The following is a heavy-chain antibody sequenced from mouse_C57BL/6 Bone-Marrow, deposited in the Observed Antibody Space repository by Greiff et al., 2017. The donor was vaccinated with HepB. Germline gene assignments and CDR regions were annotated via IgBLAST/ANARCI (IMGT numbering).Heavy chain of an antibody. V-gene: IGHV14-4*01. CDR1: GFNIKDDY. CDR2: IDPENGDT. J-gene: IGHJ2*01. Sequence: EVKLMESGAELVRPGASVKLSCTASGFNIKDDYMHWVKQRPEQGLEWIGWIDPENGDTEYASKFQGKATITADTSSNTAYLQLSSLTSEDTAVYYCTRPPGYWGQGTTLTVSS. CDR3: TRPPGY.